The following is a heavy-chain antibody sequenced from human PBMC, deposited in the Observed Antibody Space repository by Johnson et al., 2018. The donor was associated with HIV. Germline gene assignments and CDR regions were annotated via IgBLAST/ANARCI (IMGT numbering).Heavy chain of an antibody. CDR3: ARDPYTSAGIPFDI. D-gene: IGHD3-10*01. Sequence: QVQLVESGGGVVQPGRSLRLSCAASGFTFSSYAMHWVRQAPGKGLEWVAVISYDRSNKYYADSVKGRLPISRDNSKNTLFLQMNSLRAEDTAVYYCARDPYTSAGIPFDIWGQGTRVTVS. CDR2: ISYDRSNK. V-gene: IGHV3-30-3*01. CDR1: GFTFSSYA. J-gene: IGHJ3*02.